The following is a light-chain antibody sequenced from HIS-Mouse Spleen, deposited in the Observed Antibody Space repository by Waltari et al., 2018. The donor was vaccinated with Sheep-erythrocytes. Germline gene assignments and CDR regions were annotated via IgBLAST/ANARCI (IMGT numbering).Light chain of an antibody. CDR1: SSDVGGYNY. Sequence: QSALTQPASVSGSPGQSITISCTGTSSDVGGYNYVSWYQQHPGKAPNIMIYEASNRPSGVSQRVSGSKSGNTASLTISGLQAEDEADYYCSSYTSSSTLEVFGGGTKLTVL. CDR3: SSYTSSSTLEV. CDR2: EAS. J-gene: IGLJ3*02. V-gene: IGLV2-14*01.